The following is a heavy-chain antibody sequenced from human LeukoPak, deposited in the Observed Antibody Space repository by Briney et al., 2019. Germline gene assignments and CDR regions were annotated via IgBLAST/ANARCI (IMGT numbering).Heavy chain of an antibody. CDR2: INPNSGGT. CDR3: ARDNPSFWSGHDHPLDY. J-gene: IGHJ4*02. CDR1: GYTFTGYY. D-gene: IGHD3-3*01. V-gene: IGHV1-2*02. Sequence: ASVKVSCKASGYTFTGYYMHWVRQAPGQGLEWMGWINPNSGGTNYAQKFQGRVTMTRDTSISTAYMELSRLRSDDTAVYYCARDNPSFWSGHDHPLDYWGQGTLVTVSS.